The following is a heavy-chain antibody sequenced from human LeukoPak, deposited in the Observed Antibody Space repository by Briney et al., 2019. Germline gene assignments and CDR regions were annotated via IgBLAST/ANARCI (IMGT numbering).Heavy chain of an antibody. V-gene: IGHV1-46*01. CDR2: INPSGGST. J-gene: IGHJ4*02. CDR3: ARTDSSGYYLRDYFDY. Sequence: ASVKVSCKASGYTFTGYYMHWVRQAPGQGLEWMGIINPSGGSTSYTQKFQGRVTMTRDMSTSTVYMELSSLRSEDTAVYYCARTDSSGYYLRDYFDYWGQGTLVTVSS. CDR1: GYTFTGYY. D-gene: IGHD3-22*01.